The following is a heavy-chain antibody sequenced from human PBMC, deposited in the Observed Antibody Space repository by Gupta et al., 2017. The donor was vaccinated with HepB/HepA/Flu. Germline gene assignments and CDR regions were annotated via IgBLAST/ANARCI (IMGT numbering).Heavy chain of an antibody. CDR2: SYSSGRT. V-gene: IGHV4-39*01. CDR3: ARKCCYVDARSRPNWFDP. J-gene: IGHJ5*02. D-gene: IGHD2-15*01. Sequence: QLQLQASAPGLVKPSETLSLTCLVSGGSIRGSHYYWGWIRQPPGKGREWIGSSYSSGRTKYNPSLQRRVTISVDTSKNQFSLKLSSVTAADTAVYYCARKCCYVDARSRPNWFDPWGQGTLVTVSS. CDR1: GGSIRGSHYY.